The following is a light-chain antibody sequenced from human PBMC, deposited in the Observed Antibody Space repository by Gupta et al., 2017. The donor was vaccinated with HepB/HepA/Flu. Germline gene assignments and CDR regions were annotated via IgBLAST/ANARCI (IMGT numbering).Light chain of an antibody. V-gene: IGKV2-28*01. J-gene: IGKJ5*01. CDR1: QSLLHRHGFNH. Sequence: DIVLIQSPLSLPVTPGAPASISCRSSQSLLHRHGFNHLDWYLPKPGQFPQLPIYLGSNRASGVPHRFSGSGSGTDFTLKISRVEGEDVGVYYCRQALQIPITFGQGTRMEI. CDR2: LGS. CDR3: RQALQIPIT.